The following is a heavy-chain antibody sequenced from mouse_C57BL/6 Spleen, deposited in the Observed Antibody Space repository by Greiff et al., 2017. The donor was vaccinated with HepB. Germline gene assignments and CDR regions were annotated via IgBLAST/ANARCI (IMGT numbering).Heavy chain of an antibody. V-gene: IGHV14-1*01. CDR1: GFNIKDYY. J-gene: IGHJ2*01. D-gene: IGHD1-1*01. Sequence: VQLQQSGAELVRPGASVKLSCTASGFNIKDYYMHWVKQRPEQGLEWIGRIDPEDGDTEYPPKFQGKATMTADTSSNTAYLQLSSLTSEDTAVYYCTTVVATDYFDYWGQGTTLTVSS. CDR3: TTVVATDYFDY. CDR2: IDPEDGDT.